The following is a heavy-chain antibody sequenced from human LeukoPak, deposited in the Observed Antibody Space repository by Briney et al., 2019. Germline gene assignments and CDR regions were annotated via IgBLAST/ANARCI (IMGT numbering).Heavy chain of an antibody. J-gene: IGHJ6*02. Sequence: GGSLRLSCAASGFTFSNAWMGWVRQAPGMGLEWVGRIKSKTDGGTTDYAAPVKGRFTISRDDSKNTLYLQMNSLETEDTAVYYSTKPDLLWFGEDVWGQGTTVTVSS. CDR1: GFTFSNAW. CDR2: IKSKTDGGTT. D-gene: IGHD3-10*01. V-gene: IGHV3-15*01. CDR3: TKPDLLWFGEDV.